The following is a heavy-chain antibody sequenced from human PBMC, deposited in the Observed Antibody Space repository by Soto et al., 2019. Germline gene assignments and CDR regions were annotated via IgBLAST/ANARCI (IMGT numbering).Heavy chain of an antibody. Sequence: GGSLRLSCSASGFTFNNYIMHWVRQAPGKGLDWVSSISGSGAYTYYADSVQGRFTISRDNSKNTLNLQMNSLRAEDTAVYYCARDRHPYSTKYYFDYWGQGTLVTVSS. J-gene: IGHJ4*02. CDR2: ISGSGAYT. CDR1: GFTFNNYI. D-gene: IGHD2-2*01. CDR3: ARDRHPYSTKYYFDY. V-gene: IGHV3-23*01.